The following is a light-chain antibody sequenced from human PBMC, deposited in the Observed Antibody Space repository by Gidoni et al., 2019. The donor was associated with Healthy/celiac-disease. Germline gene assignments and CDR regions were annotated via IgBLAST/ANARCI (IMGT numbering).Light chain of an antibody. CDR2: DAS. V-gene: IGKV3-11*01. J-gene: IGKJ1*01. CDR1: QSVSSY. CDR3: QQRSNWWT. Sequence: ESVLTKSPATLSLSPGERATLSCRASQSVSSYLAWYQQKPGQAPRLLIYDASNRATGIPARFSGSGSGTDFTLTISSLEPEDFAVYYCQQRSNWWTFGQGTKVEIK.